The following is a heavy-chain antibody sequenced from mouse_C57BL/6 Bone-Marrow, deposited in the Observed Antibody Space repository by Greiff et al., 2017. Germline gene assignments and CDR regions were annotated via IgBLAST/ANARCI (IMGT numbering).Heavy chain of an antibody. CDR2: IYPRSGNT. CDR1: GYTFTSYG. J-gene: IGHJ3*01. Sequence: QVQLQQSGAELARPGASVKLSCKASGYTFTSYGISWVKQRTGQGLEWIGEIYPRSGNTYYNEKFKGKATLTAEKSSSTAYMELRSLTSEDSAVYFCARNYGYQDWFAYWGQGTLVTVSA. D-gene: IGHD2-2*01. V-gene: IGHV1-81*01. CDR3: ARNYGYQDWFAY.